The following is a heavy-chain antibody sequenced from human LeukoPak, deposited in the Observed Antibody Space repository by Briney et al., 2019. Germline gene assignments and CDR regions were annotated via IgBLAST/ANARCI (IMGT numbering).Heavy chain of an antibody. CDR2: IKQDGSEK. CDR3: ARGGDYDILTGHIDY. CDR1: GFTLSSYW. J-gene: IGHJ4*02. D-gene: IGHD3-9*01. V-gene: IGHV3-7*01. Sequence: GGSLRLSCAASGFTLSSYWMSWVRQAPGKGLEWVANIKQDGSEKYYVDSVKGRFTISRDNAKNSLYLQMNSLRAEDTAVYYCARGGDYDILTGHIDYWGQGTLVTVSS.